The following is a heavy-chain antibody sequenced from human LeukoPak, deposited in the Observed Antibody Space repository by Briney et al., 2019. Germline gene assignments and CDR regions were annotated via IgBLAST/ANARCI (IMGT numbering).Heavy chain of an antibody. CDR1: GGTFSSYA. CDR2: IIPIFGTA. V-gene: IGHV1-69*06. D-gene: IGHD6-19*01. J-gene: IGHJ6*02. Sequence: ASVKVSCKASGGTFSSYAISWVRQAPGQGLEWMGGIIPIFGTANYAQKFQGRVTITADKSTSTAYMELSSLRSEDTAVYYCARDVKPGSGSQNYYYYYGMDVWGQGTTVTVSS. CDR3: ARDVKPGSGSQNYYYYYGMDV.